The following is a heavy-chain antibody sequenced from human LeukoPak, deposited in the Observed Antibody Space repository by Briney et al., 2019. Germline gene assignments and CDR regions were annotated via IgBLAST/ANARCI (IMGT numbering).Heavy chain of an antibody. CDR2: INHSGST. CDR1: GGSFSGYY. J-gene: IGHJ4*02. D-gene: IGHD3-22*01. Sequence: TSETLSLTCAVYGGSFSGYYWSWIRQPPGKGLEWIGEINHSGSTNYNPSLESRVTISVDTSKNQFSLKLSSVTAADTAVYYCARVDYYDSSGYYSVGYFDYWGQGTLVTVSS. V-gene: IGHV4-34*01. CDR3: ARVDYYDSSGYYSVGYFDY.